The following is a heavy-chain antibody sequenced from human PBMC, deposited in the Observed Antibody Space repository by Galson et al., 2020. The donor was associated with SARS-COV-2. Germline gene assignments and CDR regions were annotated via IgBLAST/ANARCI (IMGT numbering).Heavy chain of an antibody. J-gene: IGHJ6*02. D-gene: IGHD2-2*01. Sequence: SETLSLTCAVSGGSISSGGYSWSWIRQPPGKGLEWIGYIYHSGSTYYNPSLKSRVTISVDRSKNQFSLKLSSVTAADTAVYYCARMSSGYCSSTSCSDGMRDGMDVWGQGTTVTVSS. V-gene: IGHV4-30-2*01. CDR2: IYHSGST. CDR1: GGSISSGGYS. CDR3: ARMSSGYCSSTSCSDGMRDGMDV.